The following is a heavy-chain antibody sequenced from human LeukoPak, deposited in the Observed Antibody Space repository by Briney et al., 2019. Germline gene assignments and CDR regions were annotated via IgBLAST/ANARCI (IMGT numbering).Heavy chain of an antibody. Sequence: SETLSLTCTVSGGSISSYYWSWIRQPPGKGLEWIGYIYYSGSTNYNPSLKSRVTISVDTSKNQFSLRLSSVTAADTAVYYCAGGTQYNWFDPWGQGTLVTVSS. CDR2: IYYSGST. J-gene: IGHJ5*02. CDR1: GGSISSYY. CDR3: AGGTQYNWFDP. V-gene: IGHV4-59*01.